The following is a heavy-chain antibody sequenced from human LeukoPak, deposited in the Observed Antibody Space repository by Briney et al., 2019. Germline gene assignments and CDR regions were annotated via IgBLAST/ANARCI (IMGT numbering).Heavy chain of an antibody. CDR2: IYYNGGT. Sequence: PSETLSLTCTVSGGSISPYYWSWIRQPPGKGLELIGYIYYNGGTNYNPSLKSRVTISVDTSKNQFSLKLRSVTAADTAVYYCARRSSHHDAFDIWGQGTMVTVSS. CDR1: GGSISPYY. V-gene: IGHV4-59*01. J-gene: IGHJ3*02. CDR3: ARRSSHHDAFDI.